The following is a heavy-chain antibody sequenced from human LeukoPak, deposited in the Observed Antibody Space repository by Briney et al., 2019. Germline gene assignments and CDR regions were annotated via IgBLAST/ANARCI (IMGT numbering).Heavy chain of an antibody. CDR2: IIPIFGTA. V-gene: IGHV1-69*05. CDR1: XYTXTXYA. D-gene: IGHD6-19*01. Sequence: XKAXXYTXTXYAISWVRQAPGQGLEWMGGIIPIFGTANYAQKFQGRVTITTDESTSTAYMELSSLRSEDTAVYYCARGDIAVGYYYYYMDVWGKGTTVTVSS. CDR3: ARGDIAVGYYYYYMDV. J-gene: IGHJ6*03.